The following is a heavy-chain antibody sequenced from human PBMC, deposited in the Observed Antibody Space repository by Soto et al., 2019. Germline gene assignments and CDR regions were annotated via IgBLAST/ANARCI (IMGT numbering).Heavy chain of an antibody. D-gene: IGHD3-10*01. CDR1: GGSISSSNW. V-gene: IGHV4-4*02. J-gene: IGHJ6*02. CDR2: IYHSGST. CDR3: ARGYGSGSYYSYYYGMDV. Sequence: PSETLSLTCAVSGGSISSSNWWSWVRQPPGKGLEWIGEIYHSGSTNYNPSLKSRVTISVDKSKNQFSLRLSSVTAADTAVYYCARGYGSGSYYSYYYGMDVWGQGTTVTVSS.